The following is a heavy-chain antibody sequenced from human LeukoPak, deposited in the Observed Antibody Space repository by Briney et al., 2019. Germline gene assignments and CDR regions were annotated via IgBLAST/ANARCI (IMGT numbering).Heavy chain of an antibody. Sequence: SETLSLTCAVYGESFSGYYWSWTRQPPGKGLEWIGEINHSGSTNYNPSLKSRVTISVDTSKNQFSLKLSSVTAADTAVYYCARVGYYYDSSIDYWGQGTLVTVSS. D-gene: IGHD3-22*01. CDR2: INHSGST. V-gene: IGHV4-34*01. CDR1: GESFSGYY. CDR3: ARVGYYYDSSIDY. J-gene: IGHJ4*02.